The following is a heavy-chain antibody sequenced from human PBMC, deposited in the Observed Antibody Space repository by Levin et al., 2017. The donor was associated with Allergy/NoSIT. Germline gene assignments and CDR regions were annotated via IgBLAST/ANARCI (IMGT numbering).Heavy chain of an antibody. V-gene: IGHV2-26*01. CDR2: IFSNDEK. CDR3: ARISLTGTNNWFDP. CDR1: GFSLSNARMG. Sequence: SGPTLVKPTETLTLTCTVSGFSLSNARMGVSWIRQPPGKALEWLAHIFSNDEKSYSTSLKSRLTISKDTSKSQVVLTMTNMDPVDTATYYCARISLTGTNNWFDPWGQGTLVTISS. D-gene: IGHD1-7*01. J-gene: IGHJ5*02.